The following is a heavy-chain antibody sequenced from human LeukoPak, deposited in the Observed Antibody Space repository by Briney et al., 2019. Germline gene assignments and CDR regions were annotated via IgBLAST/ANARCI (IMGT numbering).Heavy chain of an antibody. D-gene: IGHD4-17*01. CDR3: ARDLRADDYGDYVFDY. V-gene: IGHV1-18*01. CDR1: GYTFTSYG. Sequence: ASVKVSCKASGYTFTSYGISWVRQAPGQGLEWMGWISAYNGNTNYAQKLQGRVTMTTDTSTSTAYMELRSLRSDDTAMYYCARDLRADDYGDYVFDYWGQGTLVTVSS. CDR2: ISAYNGNT. J-gene: IGHJ4*02.